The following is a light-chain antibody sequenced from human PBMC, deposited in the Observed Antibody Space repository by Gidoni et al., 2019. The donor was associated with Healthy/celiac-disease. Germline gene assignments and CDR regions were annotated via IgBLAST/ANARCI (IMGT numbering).Light chain of an antibody. Sequence: DIVMTQSPDSLAVYLGERATINCKSSQSVLYSSNNKNYLAWYQQKPGQPPKLLIYWASTRESGVPDRFSGSGSGTDFTLTISSLQAEDVAVYSCQQYYSTPTWTFGQGTKVEIK. CDR1: QSVLYSSNNKNY. CDR2: WAS. CDR3: QQYYSTPTWT. V-gene: IGKV4-1*01. J-gene: IGKJ1*01.